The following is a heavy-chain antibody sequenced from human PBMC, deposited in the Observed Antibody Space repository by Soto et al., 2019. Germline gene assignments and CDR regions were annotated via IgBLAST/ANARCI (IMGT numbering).Heavy chain of an antibody. V-gene: IGHV1-58*01. CDR3: AASTPRGGSGSPS. Sequence: QMQLVQSGPEVKKPGTSVKVSCKASGFTFTSSAVQWVRQARGQRLEWIGWIVVGSGNTNYAQKFQERVTITRDMSTSTAYMELSSLRSEDMAVYYCAASTPRGGSGSPSWGQGTLVTVSS. CDR2: IVVGSGNT. CDR1: GFTFTSSA. J-gene: IGHJ4*02. D-gene: IGHD6-19*01.